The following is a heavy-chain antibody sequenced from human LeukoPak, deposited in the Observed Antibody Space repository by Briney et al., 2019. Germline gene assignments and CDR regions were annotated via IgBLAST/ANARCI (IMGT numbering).Heavy chain of an antibody. Sequence: SETLSLTCTVSGYSISSGYYWGWIRQPPGKGLEWIGSIYHSGTTYYNPSLKSRVTISLDTSKNQFSLNLSSVTAADTAVYYCARFYYGDFNFDYWGQGTLVTVSS. CDR1: GYSISSGYY. D-gene: IGHD4-17*01. V-gene: IGHV4-38-2*02. J-gene: IGHJ4*02. CDR3: ARFYYGDFNFDY. CDR2: IYHSGTT.